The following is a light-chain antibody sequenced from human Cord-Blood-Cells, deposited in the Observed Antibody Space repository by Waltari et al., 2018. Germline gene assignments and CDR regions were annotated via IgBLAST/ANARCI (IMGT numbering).Light chain of an antibody. Sequence: EIVLTQSPATLSLSPGERATLSCRASQSVSSYLAWYQQKPGQALRLLIYDASNRATGIPARFSGSGSGTDFTLTISSLEPEDFAGYYCQQRSNWPPGITFGPGTKVDIK. CDR2: DAS. J-gene: IGKJ3*01. CDR3: QQRSNWPPGIT. V-gene: IGKV3-11*01. CDR1: QSVSSY.